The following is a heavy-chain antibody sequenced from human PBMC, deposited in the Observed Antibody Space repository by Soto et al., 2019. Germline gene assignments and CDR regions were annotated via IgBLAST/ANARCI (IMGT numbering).Heavy chain of an antibody. D-gene: IGHD3-16*02. Sequence: EVQLVESGGGLVQPGRSLRLSCAASGFTFDDYAMHWVRQAPGKGLEWVSGISWNSGSIGYADSVKGRFTISRDNDKNSLYLKMNSLRDEDTALYYCRVITFGGVIVDYWGQGTLVTVSS. CDR2: ISWNSGSI. CDR3: RVITFGGVIVDY. J-gene: IGHJ4*02. V-gene: IGHV3-9*01. CDR1: GFTFDDYA.